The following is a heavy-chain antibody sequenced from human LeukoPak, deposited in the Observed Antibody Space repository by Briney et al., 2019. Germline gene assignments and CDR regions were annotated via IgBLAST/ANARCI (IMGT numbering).Heavy chain of an antibody. Sequence: GGSLRLSCAASGFTFSSYSMNWVRQAPGKGLEWVSSISSSSYIYYADSVKGRFTISRDNAKNSLYLQMNSLRAEDTAVYYCASFGITGTLDAFDIWGQGTMVTVSS. D-gene: IGHD1-7*01. V-gene: IGHV3-21*01. CDR2: ISSSSYI. J-gene: IGHJ3*02. CDR1: GFTFSSYS. CDR3: ASFGITGTLDAFDI.